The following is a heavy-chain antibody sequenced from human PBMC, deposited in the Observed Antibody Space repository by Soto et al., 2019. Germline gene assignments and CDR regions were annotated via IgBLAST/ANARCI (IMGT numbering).Heavy chain of an antibody. CDR3: ARKLSTVTRGFDY. D-gene: IGHD4-17*01. Sequence: PGESLKISCQGSGYSFASYWIGWVRQMPGKGLEWMGIIYPGDSDTRYSPSFQGQVTISADKSISTAYLQWSSLKASDTAIYYCARKLSTVTRGFDYWGQGTQVTVSS. V-gene: IGHV5-51*01. J-gene: IGHJ4*02. CDR2: IYPGDSDT. CDR1: GYSFASYW.